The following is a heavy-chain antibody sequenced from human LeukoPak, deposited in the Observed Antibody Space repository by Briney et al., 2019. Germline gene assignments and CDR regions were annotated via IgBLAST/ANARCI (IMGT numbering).Heavy chain of an antibody. CDR3: ARGGVIVIPFDY. J-gene: IGHJ4*02. Sequence: SETLSLTCTVSGGSISSYYWSWIRQPPGKGREWSGYIYYSGSTNYNPSLKSRVTISVDTSKHQFSLKLSAVTAADTAVYYCARGGVIVIPFDYWGQGTLVTVSS. CDR2: IYYSGST. V-gene: IGHV4-59*08. D-gene: IGHD3-16*02. CDR1: GGSISSYY.